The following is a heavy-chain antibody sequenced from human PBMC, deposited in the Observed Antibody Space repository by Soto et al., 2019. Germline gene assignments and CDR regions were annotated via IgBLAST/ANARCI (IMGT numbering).Heavy chain of an antibody. V-gene: IGHV1-69*01. CDR1: GGTFTNYA. D-gene: IGHD3-22*01. Sequence: QVQLVQSGAAVKKPGSSVKVSCKPSGGTFTNYAINWVRLAPGQGLEWMGGIIPMSGIANYAQKFQDRVTIIADESTSTAYMDLSSLGSEDTAVYYCATSFYYDASGYKGYYFDNWGQGTLVTVSS. CDR3: ATSFYYDASGYKGYYFDN. J-gene: IGHJ4*02. CDR2: IIPMSGIA.